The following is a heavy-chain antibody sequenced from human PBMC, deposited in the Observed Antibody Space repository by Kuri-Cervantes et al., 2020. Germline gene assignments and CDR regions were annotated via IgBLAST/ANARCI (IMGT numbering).Heavy chain of an antibody. V-gene: IGHV3-30*02. D-gene: IGHD3-22*01. Sequence: GGSLRLSCAASGFTFSSFGMHWVRQAVKGLEWVAFIRYDGSNKYYADSVKGRFTISRDNSNNTLYLQMNSLRAEDTAVYYCARAPGGRYYDSSGYYRYYYYMDVWGKGTTVTVSS. CDR3: ARAPGGRYYDSSGYYRYYYYMDV. J-gene: IGHJ6*03. CDR1: GFTFSSFG. CDR2: IRYDGSNK.